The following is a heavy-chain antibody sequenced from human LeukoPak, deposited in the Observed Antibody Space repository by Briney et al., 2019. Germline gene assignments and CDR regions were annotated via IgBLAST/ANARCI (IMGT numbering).Heavy chain of an antibody. CDR2: IIPILGIA. D-gene: IGHD1-7*01. CDR1: VGTFSSYA. V-gene: IGHV1-69*10. J-gene: IGHJ4*02. Sequence: ASVTVSCKASVGTFSSYAISWVRQAPGQGLEWMGGIIPILGIAYYAQKFQGRVTITADKSTSTAYMELSSLRSEDTAVYYCARDRVTGTPTGADYWGQGTLVTVSS. CDR3: ARDRVTGTPTGADY.